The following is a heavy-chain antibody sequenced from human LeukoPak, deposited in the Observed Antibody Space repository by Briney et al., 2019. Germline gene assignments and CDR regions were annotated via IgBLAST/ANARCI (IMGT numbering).Heavy chain of an antibody. Sequence: GGPLRLSCAASGFTFSSYAMSWVRLAPGKGLKWVSAISGSGGSTYYADSVKGRFTISRDNSKNTLYLQMNSLRAEDTAVYYCAKDWSVRYDFWSGYLKNDYWGQGTLVTVSS. D-gene: IGHD3-3*01. V-gene: IGHV3-23*01. CDR3: AKDWSVRYDFWSGYLKNDY. CDR2: ISGSGGST. CDR1: GFTFSSYA. J-gene: IGHJ4*02.